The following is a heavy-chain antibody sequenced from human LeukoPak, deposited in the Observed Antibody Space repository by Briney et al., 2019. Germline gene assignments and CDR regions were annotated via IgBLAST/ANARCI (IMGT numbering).Heavy chain of an antibody. CDR2: ISSSSSYI. V-gene: IGHV3-21*01. CDR3: ARDTRQYSSSFAYYYYGMDV. D-gene: IGHD6-6*01. Sequence: PGGSLRLSCAASGFTFSSYSMNWVRQAPGKGLEWVSSISSSSSYIYYADSVKGRFTISRDNAKNSLYLQMNSLRAEDTAVYYCARDTRQYSSSFAYYYYGMDVWGQGTTVTVFS. J-gene: IGHJ6*02. CDR1: GFTFSSYS.